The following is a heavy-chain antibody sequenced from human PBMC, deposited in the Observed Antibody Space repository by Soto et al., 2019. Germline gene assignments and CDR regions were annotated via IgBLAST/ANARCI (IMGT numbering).Heavy chain of an antibody. CDR2: INTFSTFI. J-gene: IGHJ4*02. V-gene: IGHV3-21*01. D-gene: IGHD6-13*01. CDR1: GFSFSSSN. CDR3: ARDPAIAAAATDY. Sequence: GGSLRLSCATSGFSFSSSNMNWVRQAPGKGLEWVSSINTFSTFIKYADSVKGRFTISRDNAKNSLYLQMNSLRAEDTAVYYCARDPAIAAAATDYWGKGTMGTVSS.